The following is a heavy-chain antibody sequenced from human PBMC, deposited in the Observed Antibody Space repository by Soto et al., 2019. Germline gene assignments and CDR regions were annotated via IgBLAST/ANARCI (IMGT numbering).Heavy chain of an antibody. CDR2: ISAYNGNT. V-gene: IGHV1-18*01. D-gene: IGHD2-15*01. CDR3: VVAAQPCYFDY. J-gene: IGHJ4*02. CDR1: GYTFTSYG. Sequence: QVQLVQSGAEVKKPGASVKVSCKASGYTFTSYGISWVRQAPGQGLEWMGWISAYNGNTNYAQKLQGRVTMTTDTSTSTAYKELRSLRSDDTAVYYCVVAAQPCYFDYWGQGTLVTVSS.